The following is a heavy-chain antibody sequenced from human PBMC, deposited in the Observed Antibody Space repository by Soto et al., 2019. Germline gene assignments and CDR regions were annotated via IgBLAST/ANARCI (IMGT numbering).Heavy chain of an antibody. CDR1: GGTFSSYA. CDR3: ARDSPQPHVKAQTNYYYYGMDV. Sequence: QVQLVQSGAEVKKPGSSVKVSCKASGGTFSSYAISWVRQAPGQGLEWMGGIIPIFGTANYAQKFQGRVTITADESTSTAYMELSSLRSEDTAVYYCARDSPQPHVKAQTNYYYYGMDVWGQGTTVTVSS. V-gene: IGHV1-69*01. D-gene: IGHD3-16*01. J-gene: IGHJ6*02. CDR2: IIPIFGTA.